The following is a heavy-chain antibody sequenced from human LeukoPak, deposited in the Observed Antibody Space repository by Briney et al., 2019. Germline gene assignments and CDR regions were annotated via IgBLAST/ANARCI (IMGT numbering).Heavy chain of an antibody. CDR2: ISAYNGNT. CDR1: GYTFTSYG. J-gene: IGHJ6*03. Sequence: GASVKVSCKASGYTFTSYGISWVRQAPGQGLEWMGWISAYNGNTNYAQKLQGRVTMTTDTSTSTAYMELRSLRSDDTAVYYCVRRSGDYDFWSGYNYYCMDVWGKGTTVTVSS. CDR3: VRRSGDYDFWSGYNYYCMDV. V-gene: IGHV1-18*01. D-gene: IGHD3-3*01.